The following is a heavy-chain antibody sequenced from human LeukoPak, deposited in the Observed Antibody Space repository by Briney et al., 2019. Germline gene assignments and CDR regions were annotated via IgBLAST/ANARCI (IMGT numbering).Heavy chain of an antibody. CDR2: TRNKANTYTT. V-gene: IGHV3-72*01. J-gene: IGHJ4*02. D-gene: IGHD3-9*01. CDR3: AKWTRYDILTGDDYYFDY. Sequence: PGGSLRPSCEVSGLSFSDHYMDWVRQAPGKGLEWVARTRNKANTYTTEYAASVKGRFTTSRDASRNSLYLQMNSLRAEDTAVYYCAKWTRYDILTGDDYYFDYWGQGTLVTVSS. CDR1: GLSFSDHY.